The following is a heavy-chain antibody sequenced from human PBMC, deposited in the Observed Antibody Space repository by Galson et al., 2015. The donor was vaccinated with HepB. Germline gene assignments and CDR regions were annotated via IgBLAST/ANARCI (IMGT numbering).Heavy chain of an antibody. CDR1: GYSINSGGYY. Sequence: ETLSLTCTVSGYSINSGGYYWGWIRQPPEKGLEWIGTMYHSGAAYYNPSLKSRVTMSVDASRNQFSLKLRSVTAADRAVYYCARHRGNYGFFEFDVWGQGTMVTVSS. V-gene: IGHV4-39*01. CDR3: ARHRGNYGFFEFDV. J-gene: IGHJ3*01. CDR2: MYHSGAA. D-gene: IGHD3-10*01.